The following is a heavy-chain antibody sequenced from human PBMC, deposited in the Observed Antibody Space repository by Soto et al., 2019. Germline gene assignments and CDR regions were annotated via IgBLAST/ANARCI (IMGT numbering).Heavy chain of an antibody. CDR3: ARDPKEDGDYNYYYGMDV. CDR1: GGSISSGDYY. J-gene: IGHJ6*02. CDR2: IYYSGST. Sequence: QVQLQESGPGLVKPSQTLSLTCTVSGGSISSGDYYWSWIRQPPGKGLEWIGYIYYSGSTYYNPSLKSRVTISVDTSKNQFSLKLSSVTAADTAVYYCARDPKEDGDYNYYYGMDVWGQGTTVTVSS. V-gene: IGHV4-30-4*01. D-gene: IGHD4-17*01.